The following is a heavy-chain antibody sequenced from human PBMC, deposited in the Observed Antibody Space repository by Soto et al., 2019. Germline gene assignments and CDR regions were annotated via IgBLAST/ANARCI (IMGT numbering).Heavy chain of an antibody. CDR3: ARDFAYFDS. J-gene: IGHJ4*02. CDR2: VYHTGRT. D-gene: IGHD3-3*01. V-gene: IGHV4-61*01. Sequence: SVTLSHTWSVSDGSISSGYYYWSWIRQPPGKGLEWIGYVYHTGRTSYNPSLKSRVSISMDTSKNQFSLNLDSVTAADTAVYFCARDFAYFDSWGQGTLVTVSS. CDR1: DGSISSGYYY.